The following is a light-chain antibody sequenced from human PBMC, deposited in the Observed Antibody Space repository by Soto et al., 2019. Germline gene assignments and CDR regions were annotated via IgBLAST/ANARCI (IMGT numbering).Light chain of an antibody. CDR2: DVS. Sequence: QSVLTQPASVSGSPGQSSTISCTGTSSDVGGYNYVSWYQQHPGKAPKLMIYDVSNRPSGVSNRFSGSKSGNTASLTISGIQAEDEADYYCSSYTSSSTLYVFGTGTKLTVL. J-gene: IGLJ1*01. CDR3: SSYTSSSTLYV. V-gene: IGLV2-14*01. CDR1: SSDVGGYNY.